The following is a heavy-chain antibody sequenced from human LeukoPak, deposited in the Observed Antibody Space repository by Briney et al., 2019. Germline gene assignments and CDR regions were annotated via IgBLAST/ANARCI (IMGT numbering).Heavy chain of an antibody. D-gene: IGHD4-23*01. CDR1: GGSFSGYY. CDR2: INHSGST. CDR3: ARGGPTLDFDY. V-gene: IGHV4-34*01. J-gene: IGHJ4*02. Sequence: SETLSLTCAVYGGSFSGYYWSWIRQPPGKGLEWIGEINHSGSTNYNPSLKSRVTISVDTSKNQFSLKLSSVTAADTAVYYCARGGPTLDFDYWGQGTLVTVSS.